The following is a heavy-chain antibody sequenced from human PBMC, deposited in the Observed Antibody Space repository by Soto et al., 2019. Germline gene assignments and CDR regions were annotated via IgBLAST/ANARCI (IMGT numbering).Heavy chain of an antibody. V-gene: IGHV3-23*01. J-gene: IGHJ4*02. CDR1: GFTFGGYA. CDR3: TKGEYYDFWSGYYPGQFDY. D-gene: IGHD3-3*01. CDR2: ISGSGGST. Sequence: PGGSLRLSCAASGFTFGGYAVSWVRQAPGKGLEWVSAISGSGGSTYYADSVKGRFTISRDNSKNTLYLQMNSLRAEDTAVYYCTKGEYYDFWSGYYPGQFDYWGQGTLVTVSS.